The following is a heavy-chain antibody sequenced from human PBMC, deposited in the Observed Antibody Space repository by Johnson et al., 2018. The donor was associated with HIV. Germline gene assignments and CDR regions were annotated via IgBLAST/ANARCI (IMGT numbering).Heavy chain of an antibody. CDR2: VKEDGSEK. D-gene: IGHD5-18*01. V-gene: IGHV3-7*05. J-gene: IGHJ3*01. CDR1: GFNIKTYW. Sequence: EVQLVESGGTLVQPGGSLRLSCTVSGFNIKTYWMTWVRQAPGKGLEWVANVKEDGSEKHYLDSVKGRFTIVRDNAKNSLFLQMHSLRVEDTAVYYCARDESFRRYALTALDVWGQGTMVIVSS. CDR3: ARDESFRRYALTALDV.